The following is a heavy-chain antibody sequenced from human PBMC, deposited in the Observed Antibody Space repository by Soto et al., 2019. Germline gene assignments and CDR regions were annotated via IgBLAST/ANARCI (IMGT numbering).Heavy chain of an antibody. CDR2: IYPGDSDT. D-gene: IGHD3-16*01. CDR1: GYSFTSYW. CDR3: ARHYYDYVWGSYANAFDI. V-gene: IGHV5-51*01. J-gene: IGHJ3*02. Sequence: GESLKISCKGSGYSFTSYWIGWVRQIPWKGLEWMGIIYPGDSDTRYSPSFQGQVTISADKSISTAYLQWSSLKASDTAMYYCARHYYDYVWGSYANAFDIWGQGTMVTVSS.